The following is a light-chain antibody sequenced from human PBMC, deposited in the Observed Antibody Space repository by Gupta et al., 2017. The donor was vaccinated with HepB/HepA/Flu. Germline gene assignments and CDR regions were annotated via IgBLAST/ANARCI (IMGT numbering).Light chain of an antibody. Sequence: DIVMTPSPDSLALSLGERATINCRSSQNILYNFNNKNYFGWVQQKPGQPPKMLIDWASTRESGVPDRFIGSGSGTDFTLTISSLQAEDVAVYYCLQYYVNPWTFGQGTKVEIK. CDR3: LQYYVNPWT. V-gene: IGKV4-1*01. J-gene: IGKJ1*01. CDR2: WAS. CDR1: QNILYNFNNKNY.